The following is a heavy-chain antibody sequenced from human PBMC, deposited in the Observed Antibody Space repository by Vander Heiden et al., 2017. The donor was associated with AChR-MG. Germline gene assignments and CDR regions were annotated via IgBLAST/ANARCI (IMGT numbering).Heavy chain of an antibody. CDR1: GFTFSSYA. CDR3: AKRRYCSSTNCYNFDY. CDR2: ISDGGTST. V-gene: IGHV3-23*01. D-gene: IGHD2-2*02. J-gene: IGHJ4*02. Sequence: EVQLLESGGDLVQPGGSLRLSCAASGFTFSSYAMSWVRQAPGKGLEGVSAISDGGTSTYYTDSVKGRFTISRDNSKNTLYLQMNSLRAEDTAVYYCAKRRYCSSTNCYNFDYWGQGTLVTVSS.